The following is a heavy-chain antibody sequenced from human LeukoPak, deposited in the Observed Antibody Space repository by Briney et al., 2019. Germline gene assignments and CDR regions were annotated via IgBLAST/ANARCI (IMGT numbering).Heavy chain of an antibody. V-gene: IGHV3-48*02. J-gene: IGHJ4*02. D-gene: IGHD1-14*01. Sequence: GGSLRLSCAASRFTFSSYTMNWVRQAPGKGLEWVSRITSTSSTIYYADSVKGRFTISRDNAKNPLYLQMSSLRDEDTAVYYCARSAEFDYWGQGTLVTVSS. CDR1: RFTFSSYT. CDR2: ITSTSSTI. CDR3: ARSAEFDY.